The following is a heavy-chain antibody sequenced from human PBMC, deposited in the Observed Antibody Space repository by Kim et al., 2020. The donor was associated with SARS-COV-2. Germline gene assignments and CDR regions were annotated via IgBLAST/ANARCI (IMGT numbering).Heavy chain of an antibody. Sequence: SLKSRVTISVDTSKNQFSLKLSSVTAADTAVYYCARGWSHSTYGDYGGDYWGQGTLVTVSS. J-gene: IGHJ4*02. V-gene: IGHV4-34*01. D-gene: IGHD4-17*01. CDR3: ARGWSHSTYGDYGGDY.